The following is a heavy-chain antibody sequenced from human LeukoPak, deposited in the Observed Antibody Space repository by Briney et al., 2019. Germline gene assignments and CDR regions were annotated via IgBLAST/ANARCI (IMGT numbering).Heavy chain of an antibody. CDR3: AKQWLDQYFQH. CDR2: ISGSGGST. V-gene: IGHV3-23*01. D-gene: IGHD6-19*01. J-gene: IGHJ1*01. Sequence: GGSLRLSCAASGFTFSSYAMGWVRQAPGKGLEWVSAISGSGGSTYYADSVKGRFTISRDNSKNTLYLQMNSLRAEDTAVYYCAKQWLDQYFQHWGLGTLVTVSS. CDR1: GFTFSSYA.